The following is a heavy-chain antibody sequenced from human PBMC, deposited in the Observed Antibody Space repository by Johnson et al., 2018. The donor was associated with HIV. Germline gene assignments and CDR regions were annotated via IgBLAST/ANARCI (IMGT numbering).Heavy chain of an antibody. V-gene: IGHV3-23*04. D-gene: IGHD3-16*01. CDR1: GFTFSSYG. CDR3: ASQVRGLRLGVDAFDI. Sequence: VQLVESGGGLVQPGGSLRLSCAASGFTFSSYGMSWVRQAPGKGLEWVSGVTGTGGDTYYAASVKGRFTISRDNSKNTLYLQMNKLRAEDKAVYFCASQVRGLRLGVDAFDIWGQGTMVTVSS. J-gene: IGHJ3*02. CDR2: VTGTGGDT.